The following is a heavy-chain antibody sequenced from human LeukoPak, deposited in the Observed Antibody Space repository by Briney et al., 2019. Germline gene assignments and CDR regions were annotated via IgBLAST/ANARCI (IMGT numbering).Heavy chain of an antibody. V-gene: IGHV3-53*01. CDR2: IYSGGST. J-gene: IGHJ4*02. Sequence: PGGSLRLSCAASGFTFSSYAMSWVRQAPGKGLEWVSVIYSGGSTYYADSVKGRFTISRDNSKNTLYLQMNSLRAEDTAVYYCARVAYYDSSGPGDYWGQGTLVTVSS. CDR1: GFTFSSYA. D-gene: IGHD3-22*01. CDR3: ARVAYYDSSGPGDY.